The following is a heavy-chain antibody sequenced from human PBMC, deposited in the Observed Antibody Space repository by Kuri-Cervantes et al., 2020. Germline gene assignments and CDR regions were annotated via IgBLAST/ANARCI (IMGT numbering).Heavy chain of an antibody. CDR1: GFTFSSYG. CDR2: ISYDGSNK. D-gene: IGHD3-3*01. Sequence: GESLKISCAASGFTFSSYGMHWVRQAPGKGLEWVAVISYDGSNKYYADSVKGRFTISRDNSKNTLYLQMNSLRAEDTAVYYCAREEQYYDFWSGYSHIKGMDVWGQGTTVTVSS. J-gene: IGHJ6*02. CDR3: AREEQYYDFWSGYSHIKGMDV. V-gene: IGHV3-30*03.